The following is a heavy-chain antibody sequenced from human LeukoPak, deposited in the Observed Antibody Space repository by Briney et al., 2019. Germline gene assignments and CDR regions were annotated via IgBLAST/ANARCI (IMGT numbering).Heavy chain of an antibody. J-gene: IGHJ4*02. CDR2: ISSSSGTI. V-gene: IGHV3-48*01. CDR3: GRNRGYTYGPLGY. Sequence: GGSLRLSCAASGFTFSSYSMNWVRQAPGKGLEWVSYISSSSGTIYYADSVKGRFTISRDNAKNSLYLQMNSLRAEDTAVFYCGRNRGYTYGPLGYWGQGTLVTVSS. D-gene: IGHD5-18*01. CDR1: GFTFSSYS.